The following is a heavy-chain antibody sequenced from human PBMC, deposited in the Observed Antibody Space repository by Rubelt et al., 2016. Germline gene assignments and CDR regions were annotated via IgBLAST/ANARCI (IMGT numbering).Heavy chain of an antibody. D-gene: IGHD6-13*01. Sequence: QAPGKGLEWMGGFDPEDGETIYAQKFQGRVTMTGDTSTDTAYMELSSLRSEDTAVYYCATTGRSWDWGQGTLVTVSS. J-gene: IGHJ4*02. V-gene: IGHV1-24*01. CDR3: ATTGRSWD. CDR2: FDPEDGET.